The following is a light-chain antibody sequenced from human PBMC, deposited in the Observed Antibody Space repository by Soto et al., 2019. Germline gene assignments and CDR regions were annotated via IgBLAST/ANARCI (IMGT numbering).Light chain of an antibody. CDR2: DNY. CDR1: SSNIGKTF. V-gene: IGLV1-51*01. CDR3: AAWDTSLHAVI. J-gene: IGLJ2*01. Sequence: QSVLPQPPAVSAAPGQKVTISCSGTSSNIGKTFVSWYQHLPGTAPKLLIYDNYKRPSGIPDRFSGSKSGTSATLGITGLQTGDEADFYCAAWDTSLHAVILGGGTKLTVL.